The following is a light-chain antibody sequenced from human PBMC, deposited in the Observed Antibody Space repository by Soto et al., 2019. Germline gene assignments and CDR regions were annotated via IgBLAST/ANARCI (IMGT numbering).Light chain of an antibody. V-gene: IGKV3-15*01. CDR3: QPYYYWHT. J-gene: IGKJ4*01. CDR2: GAS. Sequence: EIVMTQSPATLSVSPGERATLSCRASQSVSSDLAWYQQKPGQAPRLLIYGASTRATGIPARFSGSGSGTEFTLTISSLQSEDFAVYYCQPYYYWHTIGGGTKVDIK. CDR1: QSVSSD.